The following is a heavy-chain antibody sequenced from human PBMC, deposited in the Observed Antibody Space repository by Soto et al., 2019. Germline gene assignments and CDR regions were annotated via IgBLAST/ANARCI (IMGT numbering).Heavy chain of an antibody. V-gene: IGHV4-4*07. CDR3: ARDHSITMVRGVMVPDWFDP. CDR2: IYTSGST. CDR1: GGSISSYY. Sequence: SETLSLTCPVSGGSISSYYWSWIRQPAGKGLEWIGRIYTSGSTNYNPSLKSRVTMSVDTSKNQFSLKLSSVTAADTAVYYCARDHSITMVRGVMVPDWFDPWGQGTQVTVSS. J-gene: IGHJ5*02. D-gene: IGHD3-10*01.